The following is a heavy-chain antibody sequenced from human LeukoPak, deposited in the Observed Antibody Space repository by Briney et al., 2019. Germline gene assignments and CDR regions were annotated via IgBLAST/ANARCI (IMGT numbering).Heavy chain of an antibody. CDR1: GGSIGSNY. D-gene: IGHD5-18*01. Sequence: SETLCLTCTVSGGSIGSNYWTWIRQPPGKGLEYIGSIYYTGGTNYNPSLKSRVTMSVDTSKNQFSLKLSSVTAADTAVYYCASTYSYGSPAAFDIWGQGTMVTVSS. CDR3: ASTYSYGSPAAFDI. J-gene: IGHJ3*02. V-gene: IGHV4-59*12. CDR2: IYYTGGT.